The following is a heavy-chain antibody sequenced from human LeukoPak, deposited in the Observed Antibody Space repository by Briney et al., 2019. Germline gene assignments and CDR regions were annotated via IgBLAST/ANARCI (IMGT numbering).Heavy chain of an antibody. J-gene: IGHJ5*02. CDR3: ARGGIAAAGTYWFDP. D-gene: IGHD6-13*01. CDR1: GYTFTSYY. Sequence: ASVKVSCKASGYTFTSYYMHWVRQAPGQGLEWMGIINPSGGSTSYAQKFQGRVTMTRDTSTSTVYMELSSLRAEDTAVYYCARGGIAAAGTYWFDPWGQGTLVTVSS. V-gene: IGHV1-46*01. CDR2: INPSGGST.